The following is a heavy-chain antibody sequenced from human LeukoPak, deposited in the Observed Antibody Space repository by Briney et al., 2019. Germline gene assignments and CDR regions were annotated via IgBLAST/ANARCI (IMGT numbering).Heavy chain of an antibody. V-gene: IGHV3-7*01. J-gene: IGHJ4*02. CDR1: GFTFSSYW. CDR2: IKQDGSEK. D-gene: IGHD1-26*01. CDR3: ASQGGSGSFEDY. Sequence: GGSLRLSCAASGFTFSSYWMSWVPQAPGKGLEWGANIKQDGSEKYYVDSVKGRFTISRDNAKNSLYLQMNSLRAEDTAVYYCASQGGSGSFEDYWGQGTLVTVSS.